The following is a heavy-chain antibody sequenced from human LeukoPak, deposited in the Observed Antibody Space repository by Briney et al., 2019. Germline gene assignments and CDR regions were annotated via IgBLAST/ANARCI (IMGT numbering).Heavy chain of an antibody. V-gene: IGHV3-15*01. CDR3: TTLRLALAYGVDV. J-gene: IGHJ6*02. CDR1: GFTFSNAW. Sequence: GGSLRLSCAASGFTFSNAWMSWVRQAPGQGLEWIGRIKSKTDGETTEYAAPVKGRFTISRDDSKNTLYLQMNSLKAEDTAVYYCTTLRLALAYGVDVWGQGTTVTVSS. D-gene: IGHD5/OR15-5a*01. CDR2: IKSKTDGETT.